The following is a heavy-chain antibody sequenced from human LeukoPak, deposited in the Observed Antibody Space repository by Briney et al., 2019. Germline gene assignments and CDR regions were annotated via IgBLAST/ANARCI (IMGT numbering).Heavy chain of an antibody. CDR3: ARLVVGATSLDAFDI. V-gene: IGHV1-69*13. J-gene: IGHJ3*02. D-gene: IGHD1-26*01. CDR2: TIPIFGTA. Sequence: SVKVSCKASGGTFSSYAISWVRQAPGQGLEWMGGTIPIFGTANYAQKFQGRVTITADESTSTAYMELSSLRSEDTAVYYCARLVVGATSLDAFDIWGQGTMVTVSS. CDR1: GGTFSSYA.